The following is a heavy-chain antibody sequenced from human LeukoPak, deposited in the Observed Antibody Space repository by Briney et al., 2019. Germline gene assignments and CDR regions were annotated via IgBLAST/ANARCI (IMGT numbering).Heavy chain of an antibody. CDR3: ARDGIRSWASFDY. CDR1: GGSISSYY. D-gene: IGHD1-26*01. J-gene: IGHJ4*02. V-gene: IGHV4-59*01. Sequence: SETLSLTCTVSGGSISSYYWSWIRQPPGKGLEWIGYIYYSGSTNYNPSLKSRVTISVDTSKNQFSLKLSSVTAADTAVYYCARDGIRSWASFDYWGQGTLVTVSS. CDR2: IYYSGST.